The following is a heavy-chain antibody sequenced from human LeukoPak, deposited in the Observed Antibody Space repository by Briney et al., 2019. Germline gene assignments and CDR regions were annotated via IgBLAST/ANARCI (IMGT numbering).Heavy chain of an antibody. J-gene: IGHJ4*02. D-gene: IGHD3-10*01. Sequence: ASVKVSCKVSGFILTEISIHWLRLAPRRGLEWMGSFDREDDQTIYAQHLQGRVTMTEDISADTAFLQLRSLTFEDTAVYYCVTDHYNNHGNFDFWGQGTLVSVSS. CDR1: GFILTEIS. V-gene: IGHV1-24*01. CDR3: VTDHYNNHGNFDF. CDR2: FDREDDQT.